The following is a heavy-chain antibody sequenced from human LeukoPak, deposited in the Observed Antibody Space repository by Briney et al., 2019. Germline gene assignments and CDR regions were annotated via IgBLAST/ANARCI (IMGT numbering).Heavy chain of an antibody. CDR2: IRSTAYGGAT. V-gene: IGHV3-49*04. J-gene: IGHJ3*02. D-gene: IGHD2-15*01. CDR3: TSPMKDIVVVAI. Sequence: QPGRSLRLSCTASGFTFGDYAINWVGQTPGKGREWVGFIRSTAYGGATDYAASVKGRFTISRDDSKSIAYLQMNSLKTEDTAIYYCTSPMKDIVVVAIWGQGTMVTVSS. CDR1: GFTFGDYA.